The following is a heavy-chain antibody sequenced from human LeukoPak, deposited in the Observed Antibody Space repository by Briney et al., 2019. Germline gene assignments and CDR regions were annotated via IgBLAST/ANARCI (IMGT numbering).Heavy chain of an antibody. CDR3: ARRSNKYGVYYFDY. Sequence: GESLEISCKGSGYSFTSYWIGWVRQMPGKGLEWMGIIYPGDSETRYSPSFQGQVTISADKSISTAYLQWSGLKASDTAMYYCARRSNKYGVYYFDYWGQGTLVTVSS. J-gene: IGHJ4*02. D-gene: IGHD2-2*01. V-gene: IGHV5-51*01. CDR2: IYPGDSET. CDR1: GYSFTSYW.